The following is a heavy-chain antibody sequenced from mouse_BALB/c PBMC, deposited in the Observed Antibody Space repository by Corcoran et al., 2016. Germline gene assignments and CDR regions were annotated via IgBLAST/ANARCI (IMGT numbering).Heavy chain of an antibody. Sequence: QIQLVQSGPELKKPGETVKISCKASGYTFTNYGMYWVKQAPGKGLKWRGWINTYTGEPTYADDFKGRFAFSLETSASTAYLQINNLKNEDTATYFCAREVGSMILFAYWGQGTLVTVSA. J-gene: IGHJ3*01. CDR1: GYTFTNYG. D-gene: IGHD2-3*01. V-gene: IGHV9-3-1*01. CDR2: INTYTGEP. CDR3: AREVGSMILFAY.